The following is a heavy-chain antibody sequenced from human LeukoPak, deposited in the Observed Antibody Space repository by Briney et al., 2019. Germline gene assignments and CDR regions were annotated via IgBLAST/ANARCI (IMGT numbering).Heavy chain of an antibody. CDR2: ISSSSSTM. D-gene: IGHD1-26*01. CDR3: ARGFSGSYFPDY. V-gene: IGHV3-48*04. Sequence: GGSLRLSCAASGFTFSSYAMSWVRQAPGKGLEWISYISSSSSTMYYADSVKGRFIISRDNAKNSLYLQMNSLRAEDTAVYYCARGFSGSYFPDYWGQGTLVTVSS. J-gene: IGHJ4*02. CDR1: GFTFSSYA.